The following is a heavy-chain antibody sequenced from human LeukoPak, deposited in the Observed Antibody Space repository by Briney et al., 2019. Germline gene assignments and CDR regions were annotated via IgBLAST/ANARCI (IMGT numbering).Heavy chain of an antibody. CDR2: ISSSSSYI. D-gene: IGHD1-26*01. CDR1: GFTFSSHS. V-gene: IGHV3-21*01. Sequence: GGSLRLSCAASGFTFSSHSMNWVRQAPGKGLEWVSSISSSSSYIYYADSVKGRFTISRDNAKNSLYLQMNSLRAEDTAVYYCARDPWELLWFDYWGQGTLVTVSS. CDR3: ARDPWELLWFDY. J-gene: IGHJ4*02.